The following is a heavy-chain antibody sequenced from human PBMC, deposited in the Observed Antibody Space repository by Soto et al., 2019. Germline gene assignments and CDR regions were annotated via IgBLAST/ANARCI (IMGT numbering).Heavy chain of an antibody. V-gene: IGHV1-69*13. CDR3: ARGWRLDSDTYYYAY. CDR2: IIPIFGTA. D-gene: IGHD3-16*01. CDR1: GGTFSSYA. J-gene: IGHJ4*02. Sequence: SVKVSCKASGGTFSSYAISWVRQAPGQGLEWMGGIIPIFGTANYAQKFQGRVTITADESTSTAYMELSRLRSEDTAIYYCARGWRLDSDTYYYAYWGQGTLVTVSS.